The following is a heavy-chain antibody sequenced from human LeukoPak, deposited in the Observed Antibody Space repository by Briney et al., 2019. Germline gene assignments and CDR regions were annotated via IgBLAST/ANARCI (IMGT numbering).Heavy chain of an antibody. CDR2: INPNSGAT. CDR1: GYTFIAYY. Sequence: ASVKVSCKSSGYTFIAYYIHWVRHAPGQGLEWMAWINPNSGATKYAQKFQGRVSMTRDTSINTAYMDLTNLRSDDTAIFYCARVKKLMPESEFWGQGTLVTVSS. V-gene: IGHV1-2*02. J-gene: IGHJ4*02. CDR3: ARVKKLMPESEF. D-gene: IGHD2-2*01.